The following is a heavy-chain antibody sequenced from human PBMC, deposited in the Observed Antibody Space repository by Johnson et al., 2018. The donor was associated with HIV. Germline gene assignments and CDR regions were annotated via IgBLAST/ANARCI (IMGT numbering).Heavy chain of an antibody. Sequence: EVQLVESGGGLVQPGGSLRLSCAASGFTVSSNYMSWVRQAPGKGLEWVSVIYSGGSTYYADSVKGRFTISRDNSKNTLYLQMNSLRAEDTAVYYCATGLVGATGAFDIWGQGTMVTVSS. CDR1: GFTVSSNY. J-gene: IGHJ3*02. D-gene: IGHD1-26*01. CDR3: ATGLVGATGAFDI. CDR2: IYSGGST. V-gene: IGHV3-53*01.